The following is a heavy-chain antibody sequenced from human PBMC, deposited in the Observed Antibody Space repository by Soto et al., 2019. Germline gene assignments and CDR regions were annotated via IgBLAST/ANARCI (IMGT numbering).Heavy chain of an antibody. J-gene: IGHJ6*02. CDR3: AKDGSNSRYYYYGMDV. CDR1: GFTFSSYG. CDR2: ISYDGSNK. V-gene: IGHV3-30*18. Sequence: QVQLVESGGGVVQPGRSLRLSCAASGFTFSSYGMHWVRQAPGKGLEWVAVISYDGSNKYYVDSVKGRFTISRDNSKNTLYLQMNSLRAEDTAIYYCAKDGSNSRYYYYGMDVWGQGTTVTVSS. D-gene: IGHD2-2*01.